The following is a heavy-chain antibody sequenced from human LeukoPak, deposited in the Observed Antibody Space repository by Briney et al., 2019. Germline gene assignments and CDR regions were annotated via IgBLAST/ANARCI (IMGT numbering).Heavy chain of an antibody. J-gene: IGHJ4*02. V-gene: IGHV3-74*01. CDR3: ARSPLGAVGY. CDR1: GFTFSSYW. D-gene: IGHD3-16*02. CDR2: IYSDGSST. Sequence: PGGSLRLSCAASGFTFSSYWMHWVRQAPGKGLVWVSRIYSDGSSTNYADSVKGRFTISRDNAKNTLYLQMNSLRAEDTAVYYCARSPLGAVGYWGQGTLVTVSS.